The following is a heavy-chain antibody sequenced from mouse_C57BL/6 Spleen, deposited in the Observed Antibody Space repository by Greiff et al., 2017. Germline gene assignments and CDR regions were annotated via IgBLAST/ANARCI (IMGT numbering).Heavy chain of an antibody. CDR1: GYSITSGYD. CDR2: ISYSGST. D-gene: IGHD1-1*01. J-gene: IGHJ1*03. Sequence: EVQLQQSGPGMVKPSQSLSLTCTVTGYSITSGYDWHWIRHFPGNKLEWMGYISYSGSTNYNPSLKSRISITHDPSKNHFFLKLNSVTTEDTATXYAASGYFVGSPFDVWGTGTTVTVSS. V-gene: IGHV3-1*01. CDR3: ASGYFVGSPFDV.